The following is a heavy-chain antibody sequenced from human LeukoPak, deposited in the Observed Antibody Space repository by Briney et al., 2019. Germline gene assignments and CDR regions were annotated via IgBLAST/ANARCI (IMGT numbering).Heavy chain of an antibody. Sequence: PGGSLRLSCAASGFTFSTYSMSWVRQAPGKGLEWISDISAGSRAIYYADSVKGGFTISRENTAQSVLLQMTSLRPEDTAVYYCARGEYHQGGIGYIRFDSWGQGALVAVSS. D-gene: IGHD2/OR15-2a*01. CDR3: ARGEYHQGGIGYIRFDS. CDR2: ISAGSRAI. CDR1: GFTFSTYS. J-gene: IGHJ4*02. V-gene: IGHV3-48*01.